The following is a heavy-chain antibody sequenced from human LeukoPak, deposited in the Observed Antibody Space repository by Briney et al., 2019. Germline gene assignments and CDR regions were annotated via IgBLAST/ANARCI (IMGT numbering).Heavy chain of an antibody. CDR2: ISSSGSV. V-gene: IGHV4-61*03. CDR3: ARIPLGYSGAYYFDY. J-gene: IGHJ4*02. CDR1: RGSISGSIRSYY. D-gene: IGHD5-12*01. Sequence: PSETLSLTCTVSRGSISGSIRSYYWSWLRQPPGKGLEWIGYISSSGSVNDNPSLRSRVTISVDTSKNHLFLNLRSVSAADTAVYYCARIPLGYSGAYYFDYWGQGTLVTVSP.